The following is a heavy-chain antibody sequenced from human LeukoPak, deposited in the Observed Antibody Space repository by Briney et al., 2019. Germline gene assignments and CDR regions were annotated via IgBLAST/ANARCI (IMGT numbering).Heavy chain of an antibody. J-gene: IGHJ5*02. D-gene: IGHD4-17*01. V-gene: IGHV1-69*06. CDR2: IIPIFGTA. CDR3: ARGVDYGEYWFAP. CDR1: GGTFSSYA. Sequence: SVKVSCKASGGTFSSYAISWVRQAPGQGLEWMGGIIPIFGTANYAQKFQGRVTITADKSTSTAYMELSSLRSEDTAVYYCARGVDYGEYWFAPWGQGTLVTVSS.